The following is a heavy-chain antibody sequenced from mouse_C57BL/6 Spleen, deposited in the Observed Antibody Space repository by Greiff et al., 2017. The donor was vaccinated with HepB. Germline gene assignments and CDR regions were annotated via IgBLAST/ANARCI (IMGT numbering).Heavy chain of an antibody. V-gene: IGHV1-69*01. CDR3: ARRDSDYDVKAMDY. J-gene: IGHJ4*01. D-gene: IGHD2-4*01. CDR1: GYTFTSYW. CDR2: IDPSDSYT. Sequence: VQLQQPGAELVMPGASVKLSCKASGYTFTSYWMHWVKQRPGQGLEWIGEIDPSDSYTNYNQKFKGKSTLTVDKSSSTAYMPLSSLTSEDSAVYYCARRDSDYDVKAMDYWGQGTSVTVSS.